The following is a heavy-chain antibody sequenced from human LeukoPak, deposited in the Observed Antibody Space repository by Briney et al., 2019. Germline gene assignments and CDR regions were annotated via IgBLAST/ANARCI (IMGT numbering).Heavy chain of an antibody. J-gene: IGHJ4*02. CDR1: GFTFSSHA. CDR2: IGDDVVST. V-gene: IGHV3-23*01. CDR3: ARDSPLLTV. Sequence: PGGSLRLSCAASGFTFSSHAMSWVRQAPGKGLEWVSAIGDDVVSTYYAESVKGRFTISRDNSKNTLHLQMNSLRAEDTATYYCARDSPLLTVWGQGTLVTASS. D-gene: IGHD3-9*01.